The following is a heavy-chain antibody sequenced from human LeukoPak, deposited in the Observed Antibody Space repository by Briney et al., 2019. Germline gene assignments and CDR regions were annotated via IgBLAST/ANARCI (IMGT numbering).Heavy chain of an antibody. CDR3: ARTATDTTAYYFDY. D-gene: IGHD6-13*01. CDR1: GFTISTYW. Sequence: GGSLRLSCTASGFTISTYWMSWVRQAPGKGLEWVANIKQDGSEKYYVDSVKGRFTISRDNAKNSLYLQMNSLRAEDTAVFYCARTATDTTAYYFDYWGQGTLVTVSS. J-gene: IGHJ4*02. V-gene: IGHV3-7*03. CDR2: IKQDGSEK.